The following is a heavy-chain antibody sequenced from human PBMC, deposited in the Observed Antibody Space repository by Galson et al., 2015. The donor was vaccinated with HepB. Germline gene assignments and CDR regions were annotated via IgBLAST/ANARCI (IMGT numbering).Heavy chain of an antibody. D-gene: IGHD5-24*01. Sequence: LSLTCAVSGGSISSGGHSWSWLRQPPGKGLEWIGYIYQSGNTYYKPSLKSRVTISADRSKNLLSLRLTSVTAADTAVYYCARVMAPVYWFDPWGQGTLVTGSS. CDR2: IYQSGNT. J-gene: IGHJ5*02. CDR1: GGSISSGGHS. CDR3: ARVMAPVYWFDP. V-gene: IGHV4-30-2*01.